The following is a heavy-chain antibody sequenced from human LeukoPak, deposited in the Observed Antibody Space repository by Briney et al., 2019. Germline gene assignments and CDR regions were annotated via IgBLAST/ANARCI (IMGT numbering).Heavy chain of an antibody. CDR2: INHSGST. V-gene: IGHV4-34*01. Sequence: PSETLSLTCAVYGGSFSGYYWSWIRQPPGKGLEWIGEINHSGSTNYNPSLKSRVTISVDTSKNQFSLKLSSVTAADTAVYYCARRVATTSWFDPWGQGTLVTVSS. CDR1: GGSFSGYY. CDR3: ARRVATTSWFDP. J-gene: IGHJ5*02. D-gene: IGHD5-12*01.